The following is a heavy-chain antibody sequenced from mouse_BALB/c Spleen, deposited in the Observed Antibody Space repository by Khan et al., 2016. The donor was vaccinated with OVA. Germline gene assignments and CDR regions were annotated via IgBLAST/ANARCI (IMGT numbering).Heavy chain of an antibody. V-gene: IGHV1-4*01. CDR2: INPSNGYT. J-gene: IGHJ3*01. Sequence: VQLQESGAELARPGASVKMSCKASGYTFTSYTIHWIKLRPGQGLEWIGFINPSNGYTNYNQKFKDKATLTADKSSTTVYMQLSSLTSDDSAVYNCVRDGAYHRNDGWFAYWGQGTLVTDSA. CDR1: GYTFTSYT. CDR3: VRDGAYHRNDGWFAY. D-gene: IGHD2-14*01.